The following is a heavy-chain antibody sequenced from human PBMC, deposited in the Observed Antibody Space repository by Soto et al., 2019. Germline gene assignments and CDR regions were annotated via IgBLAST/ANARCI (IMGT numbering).Heavy chain of an antibody. J-gene: IGHJ5*02. Sequence: PSETLSLTCTVSGGSISSYYWSWIRQPPGKGLEWIGYIYYSGSTNYNPSLKSRVTISVDTSKNQFSLKLSSVTAADTAVYYCARVFYYDFWSGYSMYNWFDPWGQGTLVTVSS. CDR3: ARVFYYDFWSGYSMYNWFDP. CDR2: IYYSGST. CDR1: GGSISSYY. D-gene: IGHD3-3*01. V-gene: IGHV4-59*01.